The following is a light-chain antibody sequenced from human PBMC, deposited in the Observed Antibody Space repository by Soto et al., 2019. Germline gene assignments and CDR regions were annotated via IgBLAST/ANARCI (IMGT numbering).Light chain of an antibody. CDR3: QQRSNWPRT. V-gene: IGKV3-11*01. CDR1: QSVSSN. J-gene: IGKJ1*01. Sequence: EIVMTQSPATPSVSPGERATLSCRASQSVSSNLAWYQQKPVQAPRLLIYGASTRATGIPARFSGSGSGTDFTLTISSLEPEDFAVYYCQQRSNWPRTFGQGTKVDIK. CDR2: GAS.